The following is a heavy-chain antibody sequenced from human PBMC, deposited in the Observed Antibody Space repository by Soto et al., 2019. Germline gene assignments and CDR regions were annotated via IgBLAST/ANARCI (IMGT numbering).Heavy chain of an antibody. V-gene: IGHV4-59*01. Sequence: PSETLSLTCTVSGGSIRSYYWTWIRQPPGKGLEWIGYVYYTGNINYNPALKSRVTISVDMSKNQSSLKLRSVTAADTAVYYCARVGSGTYRWNFDLWGRGTLVTVSS. CDR1: GGSIRSYY. J-gene: IGHJ2*01. CDR2: VYYTGNI. CDR3: ARVGSGTYRWNFDL. D-gene: IGHD1-26*01.